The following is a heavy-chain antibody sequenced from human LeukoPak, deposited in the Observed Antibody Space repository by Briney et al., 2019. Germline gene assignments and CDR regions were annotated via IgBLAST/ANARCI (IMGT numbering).Heavy chain of an antibody. CDR1: GGSISSGDYY. Sequence: SETLSLTCTVSGGSISSGDYYWGWIRQPPGKGLEWIGSIYYSGSTYYNPSLKSRVTISVDTSKNQFSLKLSSVTAADTAVYYCASRGYSYGLDYWGQGTLVTVSS. CDR3: ASRGYSYGLDY. CDR2: IYYSGST. J-gene: IGHJ4*02. V-gene: IGHV4-39*01. D-gene: IGHD5-18*01.